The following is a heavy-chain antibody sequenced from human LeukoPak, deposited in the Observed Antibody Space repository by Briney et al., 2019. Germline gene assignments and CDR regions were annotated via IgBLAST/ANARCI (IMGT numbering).Heavy chain of an antibody. D-gene: IGHD3-10*02. J-gene: IGHJ6*04. Sequence: PGRSLRLSCAASGFTFYTYGMHWVRQAPGKGLEWVSVIANDGTNEYYADSVKGRFTISRDNSKNTLYLQVNSLRAEDTAVYYCAELGITMIGGVWGKGTTVTISS. CDR2: IANDGTNE. V-gene: IGHV3-30*18. CDR3: AELGITMIGGV. CDR1: GFTFYTYG.